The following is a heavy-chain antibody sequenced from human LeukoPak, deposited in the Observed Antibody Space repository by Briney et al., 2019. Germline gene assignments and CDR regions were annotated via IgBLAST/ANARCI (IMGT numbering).Heavy chain of an antibody. J-gene: IGHJ4*02. Sequence: GGSLRLSCVASGFTFSRYGMHWVRQAPGKGLEWVAVMWYDDSNKFYGDSVKGRFTISRDISKNTLYLKMNSLRAEDTAVYYCARDSCTNGVSEIDYWGQGTLVTVSS. CDR3: ARDSCTNGVSEIDY. CDR2: MWYDDSNK. D-gene: IGHD2-8*01. CDR1: GFTFSRYG. V-gene: IGHV3-33*01.